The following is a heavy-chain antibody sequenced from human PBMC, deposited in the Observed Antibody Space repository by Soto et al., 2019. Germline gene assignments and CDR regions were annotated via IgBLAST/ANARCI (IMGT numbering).Heavy chain of an antibody. D-gene: IGHD4-4*01. Sequence: GASVKVSCKASGGTFNSYAISWVRQAPGQGLEWVGGIIPVFGTANYAQKFQGRVTITADEPTSTAYMELRSLRSEDTAVYYCARHSNFNYFYGLDVWGQGTTVTVSS. J-gene: IGHJ6*02. CDR2: IIPVFGTA. V-gene: IGHV1-69*13. CDR3: ARHSNFNYFYGLDV. CDR1: GGTFNSYA.